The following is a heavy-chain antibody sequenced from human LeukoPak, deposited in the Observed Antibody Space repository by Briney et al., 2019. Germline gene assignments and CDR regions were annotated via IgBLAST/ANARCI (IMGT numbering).Heavy chain of an antibody. CDR3: ASGYSGYDYSQSWGYYYYYMDV. V-gene: IGHV4-61*02. CDR1: GGSISSGSYH. J-gene: IGHJ6*03. CDR2: IYTSGST. Sequence: SQTLSLTXTVSGGSISSGSYHWSWIRQPAGKGLEWIGRIYTSGSTNYNPSLKSRVTISVDTSKNQFSLKLSSVTAADTAVYYCASGYSGYDYSQSWGYYYYYMDVWGKGTTVTVSS. D-gene: IGHD5-12*01.